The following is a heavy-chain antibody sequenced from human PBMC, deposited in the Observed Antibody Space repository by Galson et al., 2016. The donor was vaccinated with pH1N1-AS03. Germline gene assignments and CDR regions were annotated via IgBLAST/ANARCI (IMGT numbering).Heavy chain of an antibody. Sequence: SVKVSCKASGYPFIGYYMHWVRQAPGQGLEWMGIIDPSGGPTTYAPKFQGRITITTDTSTSTVYMELVSLRSEDTAVYYCARRYYFDYWGQGTLVTVSS. CDR3: ARRYYFDY. D-gene: IGHD3-16*02. J-gene: IGHJ4*02. CDR1: GYPFIGYY. V-gene: IGHV1-46*01. CDR2: IDPSGGPT.